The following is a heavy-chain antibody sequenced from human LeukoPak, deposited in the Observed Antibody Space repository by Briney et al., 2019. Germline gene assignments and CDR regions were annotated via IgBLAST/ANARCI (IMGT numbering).Heavy chain of an antibody. CDR3: AKKMGTGNFYFDY. V-gene: IGHV3-23*01. CDR1: GFSFGNYA. CDR2: ITSSGSGT. D-gene: IGHD3-10*01. Sequence: GGSLRLSCAASGFSFGNYAMSWVRQAPGKGLQWVSAITSSGSGTYYADSVKGRFTTSRDNSKNTLYLQMNSLRAEDTAVYYCAKKMGTGNFYFDYWGQGTLVTVSS. J-gene: IGHJ4*02.